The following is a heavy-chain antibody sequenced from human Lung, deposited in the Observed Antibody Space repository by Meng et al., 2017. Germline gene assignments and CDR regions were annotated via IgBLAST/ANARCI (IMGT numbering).Heavy chain of an antibody. CDR2: INHSGST. J-gene: IGHJ4*02. V-gene: IGHV4-34*01. CDR1: GGSFSDYY. D-gene: IGHD4-11*01. Sequence: QVELQKWGSGLLKPSETLSLTCVVSGGSFSDYYWSWIRQPPGKGLEWIGEINHSGSTNYNPSLESRATISVDTSQNNLSLKLSSVTAADSAVYDCARGPTTMAHDFDYWGQGTLVTVSS. CDR3: ARGPTTMAHDFDY.